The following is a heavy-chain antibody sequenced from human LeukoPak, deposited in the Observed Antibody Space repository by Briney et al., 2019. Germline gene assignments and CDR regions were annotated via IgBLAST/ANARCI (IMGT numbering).Heavy chain of an antibody. CDR2: IIPIFGTA. CDR1: GGTFSSYA. V-gene: IGHV1-69*05. CDR3: ARGGRDGYNDC. Sequence: VASVKVSCKASGGTFSSYAISWVRQAPGQGLEWMGGIIPIFGTANYAQKFQGRVTITTDESTSTAYMELSSLRSEDTAVYYCARGGRDGYNDCWGQGTLVTVSS. J-gene: IGHJ4*02. D-gene: IGHD5-24*01.